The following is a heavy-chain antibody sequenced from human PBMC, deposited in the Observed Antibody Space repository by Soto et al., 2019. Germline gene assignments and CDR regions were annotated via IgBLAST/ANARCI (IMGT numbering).Heavy chain of an antibody. V-gene: IGHV3-49*03. J-gene: IGHJ4*02. Sequence: GGSLRLSCTASGFTFGDYAMSWFRQAPGKGLEWVGFIRSKAYGGTTEYAASVKGRFTISRDDSKSIAYLQMNSLKTEDTAVYYCTRIGVLEWYDAVYWGQGTLVTVSS. CDR1: GFTFGDYA. D-gene: IGHD3-3*01. CDR3: TRIGVLEWYDAVY. CDR2: IRSKAYGGTT.